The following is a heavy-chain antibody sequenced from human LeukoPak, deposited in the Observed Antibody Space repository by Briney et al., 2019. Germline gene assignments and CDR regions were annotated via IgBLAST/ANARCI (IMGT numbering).Heavy chain of an antibody. CDR1: GYTFTGYY. Sequence: GASVKVSYKASGYTFTGYYMHWVRQAPGRGLEWMGWINPNSGGTNYAQKFQGRATVTRDTSISTAYLELSSLRLDDAAVYYCARDRGVAGTGPPVVGYYYGMDVWGQGTTVTVSS. D-gene: IGHD6-19*01. CDR3: ARDRGVAGTGPPVVGYYYGMDV. CDR2: INPNSGGT. V-gene: IGHV1-2*02. J-gene: IGHJ6*02.